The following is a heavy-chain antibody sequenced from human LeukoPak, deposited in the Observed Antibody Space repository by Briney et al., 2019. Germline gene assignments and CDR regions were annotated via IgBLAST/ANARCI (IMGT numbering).Heavy chain of an antibody. D-gene: IGHD3-22*01. V-gene: IGHV3-21*01. Sequence: PGGSLRLSCAASGFTFSTYSMNCVRQAPGKGLEWVSSISTSSSYIYYADSVKGRFTISRDNAKNSLYLQLNSLRAEDTAVYYCARTPTYYYDSSGLFDYWGQGNLVTVSS. CDR3: ARTPTYYYDSSGLFDY. CDR1: GFTFSTYS. J-gene: IGHJ4*02. CDR2: ISTSSSYI.